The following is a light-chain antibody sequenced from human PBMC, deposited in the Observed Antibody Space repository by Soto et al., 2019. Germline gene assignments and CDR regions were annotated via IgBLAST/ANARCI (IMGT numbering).Light chain of an antibody. Sequence: QSVLTQPRSVSGSPGQSVTISCTGTSSDVGRYDYVSWYQQHPGKAPKLIIYDVTERPAGVPDRFSGSKSGNTASLTISGLQAEDEADYYCCSYAGSFTWVFGGGTKLTVL. CDR1: SSDVGRYDY. V-gene: IGLV2-11*01. CDR3: CSYAGSFTWV. J-gene: IGLJ3*02. CDR2: DVT.